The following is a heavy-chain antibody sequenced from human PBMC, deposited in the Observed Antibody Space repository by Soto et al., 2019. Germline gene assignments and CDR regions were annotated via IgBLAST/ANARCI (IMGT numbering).Heavy chain of an antibody. CDR1: GFTFSSYA. V-gene: IGHV3-64*01. Sequence: EVQLVESGGGLVKPGGSLRLSCAASGFTFSSYAMHWVRQAPGKGLEYVSAFGSDGGNAYYANSVKDRFTISRDNSKNTLYLQMGSLRTEDMAVYYCARGDPYSDTLRNDAFDIWGQGTMVTVSS. J-gene: IGHJ3*02. CDR3: ARGDPYSDTLRNDAFDI. D-gene: IGHD5-18*01. CDR2: FGSDGGNA.